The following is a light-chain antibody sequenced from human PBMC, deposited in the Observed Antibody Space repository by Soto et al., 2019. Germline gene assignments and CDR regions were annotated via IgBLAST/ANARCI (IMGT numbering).Light chain of an antibody. V-gene: IGKV1-27*01. J-gene: IGKJ4*01. Sequence: DIQMTQSPSSLSASVGDGVTITCRASQGIHNFLAWYQQKPGKVPKLLIYSASTSVTGVPPRFSGSGSGTDFTLTISSLQPEDVATYYCQRYDSVPLIFGGGTKVEIK. CDR3: QRYDSVPLI. CDR2: SAS. CDR1: QGIHNF.